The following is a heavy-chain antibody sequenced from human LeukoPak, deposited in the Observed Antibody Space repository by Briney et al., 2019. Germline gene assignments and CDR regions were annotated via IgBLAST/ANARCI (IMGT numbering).Heavy chain of an antibody. J-gene: IGHJ4*02. CDR1: GFTFSDYY. V-gene: IGHV3-11*01. CDR2: ISSCGSTI. Sequence: GGSLRLSCAASGFTFSDYYMSWIRQAPGKGLEWVSYISSCGSTIYYADSVKGRFTISRDNAKNSLCLQMNSLRAEDTAVYYCARGPARRGPRKPEFDYWGQGTLVTVSS. CDR3: ARGPARRGPRKPEFDY.